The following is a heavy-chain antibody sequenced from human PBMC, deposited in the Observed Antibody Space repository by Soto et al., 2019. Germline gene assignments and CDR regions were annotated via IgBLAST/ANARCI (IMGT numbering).Heavy chain of an antibody. J-gene: IGHJ4*02. D-gene: IGHD3-10*01. CDR1: GFTFSSYA. CDR3: ARSEGGGGY. CDR2: ISYDGSNK. Sequence: PGGSLRLSCAASGFTFSSYAMHWVRQAPGKGLEWVAVISYDGSNKYYTDSVKGRFTISRDNSKSTLYLQMNSLRAEDTAVYYCARSEGGGGYWGQGPLVPVSS. V-gene: IGHV3-30-3*01.